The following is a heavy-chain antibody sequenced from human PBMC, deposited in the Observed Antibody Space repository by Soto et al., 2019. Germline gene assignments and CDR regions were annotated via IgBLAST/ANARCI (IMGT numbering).Heavy chain of an antibody. D-gene: IGHD2-21*02. J-gene: IGHJ4*01. CDR3: TTGEYCGRDCHPRLF. CDR2: IKSITAGGTI. Sequence: EVHLVESRGGLVKPGGSLRLSCTASGFTFKDAWMNWVRQAPGQGLEWVGRIKSITAGGTIDYAAPVKGRFTVSRDDSEGRVYLQMDSLKTEDTAVYYCTTGEYCGRDCHPRLFWGHGTLVTVSS. V-gene: IGHV3-15*07. CDR1: GFTFKDAW.